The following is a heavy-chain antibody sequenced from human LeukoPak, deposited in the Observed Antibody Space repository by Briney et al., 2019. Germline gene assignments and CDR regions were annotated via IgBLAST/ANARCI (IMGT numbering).Heavy chain of an antibody. CDR1: GFTFSSYA. CDR3: AKWKDYGDYVFDY. D-gene: IGHD4-17*01. Sequence: GSLRLSCAASGFTFSSYAMSWLPQAPGKGLEWVSAISGSGGSTYYADSVKGRFTISRDNSKNTLYLQMNSLRAEDTAVYYCAKWKDYGDYVFDYWGQGTLVTVSS. V-gene: IGHV3-23*01. CDR2: ISGSGGST. J-gene: IGHJ4*02.